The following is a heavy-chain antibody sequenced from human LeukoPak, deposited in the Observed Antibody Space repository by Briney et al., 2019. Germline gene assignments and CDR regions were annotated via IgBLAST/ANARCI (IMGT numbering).Heavy chain of an antibody. CDR1: GGTFRSYG. D-gene: IGHD2-2*01. CDR2: MIPMFGTA. J-gene: IGHJ4*02. V-gene: IGHV1-69*13. CDR3: ARGRPAATPMDY. Sequence: SVKVSCKASGGTFRSYGFSWVRQAPGQGLEWMGGMIPMFGTANYAQKFQGRVTITADESTATVYMELSSLRSDDTAVYYCARGRPAATPMDYWGQGMLVTVSS.